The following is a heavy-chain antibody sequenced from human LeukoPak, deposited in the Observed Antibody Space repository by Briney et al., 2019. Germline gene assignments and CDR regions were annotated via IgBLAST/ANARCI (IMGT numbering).Heavy chain of an antibody. D-gene: IGHD4-17*01. CDR1: GFTLSSYE. V-gene: IGHV3-23*01. CDR3: ARDIDNGDYVVY. Sequence: GGSLRLSCTASGFTLSSYEMTWIRQAPGKGLEWVSSIDYSGDTTYYADSVKGRFTISRDNSKNTLYLQMNSLRAEDTAVYYCARDIDNGDYVVYWGQGTLVTVSS. J-gene: IGHJ4*02. CDR2: IDYSGDTT.